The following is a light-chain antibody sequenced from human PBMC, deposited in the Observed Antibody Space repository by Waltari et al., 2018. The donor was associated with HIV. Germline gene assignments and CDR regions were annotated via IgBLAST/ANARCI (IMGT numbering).Light chain of an antibody. J-gene: IGLJ1*01. V-gene: IGLV2-11*01. CDR3: CSYAGSLLYV. Sequence: QSALTQPRSVSGSPGQSVTISCTGTSSDVGGYNYVSWYQQHPGKAPKLMIYDVSKRPSGFPDRFSGSKSGNTASLTISGLQAEDEADYYCCSYAGSLLYVFGTGTKVTVL. CDR2: DVS. CDR1: SSDVGGYNY.